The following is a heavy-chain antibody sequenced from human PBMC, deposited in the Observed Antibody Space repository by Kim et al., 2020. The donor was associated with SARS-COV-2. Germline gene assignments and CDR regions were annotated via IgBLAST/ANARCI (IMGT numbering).Heavy chain of an antibody. CDR3: AREPSKGGGNFDY. V-gene: IGHV3-33*01. D-gene: IGHD2-15*01. Sequence: GGSLRLSCAASGFTFSSYGMHWVRQAPGKGLEWVAVIWYDGSNKYYADSVKGRFTISRDNSKNTLYLQMNSLRAEDTAVYYCAREPSKGGGNFDYWGQGTLVTVSS. J-gene: IGHJ4*02. CDR2: IWYDGSNK. CDR1: GFTFSSYG.